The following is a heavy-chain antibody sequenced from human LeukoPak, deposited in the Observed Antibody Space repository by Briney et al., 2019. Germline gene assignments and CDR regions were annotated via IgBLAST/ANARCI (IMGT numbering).Heavy chain of an antibody. CDR2: IWYDGSNK. J-gene: IGHJ4*02. V-gene: IGHV3-33*08. CDR1: GFTFSSYA. Sequence: GGSLRLSCAASGFTFSSYAMSWVRQAPGKGLEWVAVIWYDGSNKYYADSVKGRFTISRDNSKNTLYLQMNSLRAEDTAVYYCARDRDYCSGGSCYVDYWGQGTLVTVSS. D-gene: IGHD2-15*01. CDR3: ARDRDYCSGGSCYVDY.